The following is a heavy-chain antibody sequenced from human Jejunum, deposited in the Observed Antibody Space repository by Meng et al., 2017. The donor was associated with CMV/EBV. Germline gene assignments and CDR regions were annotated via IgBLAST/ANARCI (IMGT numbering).Heavy chain of an antibody. CDR2: INPNSGGT. CDR3: ARVPSYGTSVYVMDV. J-gene: IGHJ6*02. D-gene: IGHD3-16*01. Sequence: YFFTAYYIHWVRQAPGQGLEWMGWINPNSGGTIYAQRFQGRVTMTRDTSVTTAYMEVSRLRSDDPAIYYCARVPSYGTSVYVMDVWGQGTTVTVSS. CDR1: YFFTAYY. V-gene: IGHV1-2*02.